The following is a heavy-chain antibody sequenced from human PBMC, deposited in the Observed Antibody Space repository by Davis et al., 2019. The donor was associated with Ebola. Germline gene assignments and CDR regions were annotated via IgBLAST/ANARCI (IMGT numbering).Heavy chain of an antibody. Sequence: AASVKVSCKASGYTFRSYGISWVRQAPGQGLEWLGWISAYNGNTNYAQKLQGRVTMTTDTSTSTAYMELRSLKSDDTAVYYCARWAVITPTAWDYWGQGTLVAVSS. V-gene: IGHV1-18*01. CDR2: ISAYNGNT. CDR3: ARWAVITPTAWDY. D-gene: IGHD4-23*01. CDR1: GYTFRSYG. J-gene: IGHJ4*02.